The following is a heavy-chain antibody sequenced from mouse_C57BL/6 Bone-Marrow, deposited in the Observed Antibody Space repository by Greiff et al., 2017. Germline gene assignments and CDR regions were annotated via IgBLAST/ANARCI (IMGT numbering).Heavy chain of an antibody. CDR1: GYTFTSYW. CDR2: IHPNSGST. CDR3: AISVITTVVARGGDY. J-gene: IGHJ4*01. V-gene: IGHV1-64*01. D-gene: IGHD1-1*01. Sequence: QVQLQQPGAELVKPGASVKLSCKASGYTFTSYWMHWVKQRPGQGLEWIGMIHPNSGSTNYNEKFKSKATLTVDTSSSTAYMQLSSLTSEDSAVYSCAISVITTVVARGGDYWGQGTSVTVSS.